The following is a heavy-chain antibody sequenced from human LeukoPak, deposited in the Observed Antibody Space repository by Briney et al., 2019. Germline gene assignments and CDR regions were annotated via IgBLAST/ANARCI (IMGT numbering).Heavy chain of an antibody. Sequence: PGGSLRLSCAASGFTVINAWMSWVRQAPGQGLEWVGRIKSRADGGTTGDAAPGEGRFSSSRDYSENTLYLQMNSLQIDDTALYYCLISPGRWGQGTLVTVSS. V-gene: IGHV3-15*05. CDR2: IKSRADGGTT. J-gene: IGHJ4*02. CDR1: GFTVINAW. D-gene: IGHD1-26*01. CDR3: LISPGR.